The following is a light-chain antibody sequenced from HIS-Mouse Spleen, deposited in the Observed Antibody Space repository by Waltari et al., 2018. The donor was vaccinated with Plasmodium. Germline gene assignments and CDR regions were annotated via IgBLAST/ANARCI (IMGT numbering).Light chain of an antibody. V-gene: IGLV2-8*01. J-gene: IGLJ2*01. Sequence: QSALTQPPSASGSPGQSVTLSCTGTSSVVGGYTYVSWYQQHPGKPPKLMIYEVSKRPSGVPDRFSGSKSGNTASLTVSGLQAEDEADYYCSSYAGSNNLVFGGGTKLTVL. CDR2: EVS. CDR3: SSYAGSNNLV. CDR1: SSVVGGYTY.